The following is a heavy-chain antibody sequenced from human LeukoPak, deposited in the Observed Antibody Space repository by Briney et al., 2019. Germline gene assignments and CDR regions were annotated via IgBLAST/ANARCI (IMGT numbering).Heavy chain of an antibody. Sequence: PSETLSLTCTVSGCSISSSSYYWGWIRQPPGRGLGWIGSIYYSGNAYYNPSLESRVTISVDTSKNQFSLKLSSVTAADTAVFDCARGSVRLASGSYPDFDSWGQGTLVTVSS. D-gene: IGHD3-10*01. CDR1: GCSISSSSYY. V-gene: IGHV4-39*01. CDR3: ARGSVRLASGSYPDFDS. CDR2: IYYSGNA. J-gene: IGHJ4*02.